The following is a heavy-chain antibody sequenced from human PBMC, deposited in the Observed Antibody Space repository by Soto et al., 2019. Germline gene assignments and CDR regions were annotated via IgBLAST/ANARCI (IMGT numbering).Heavy chain of an antibody. D-gene: IGHD7-27*01. V-gene: IGHV3-74*01. CDR3: ARGGARTTYWGLFDN. CDR2: LNPNGTFT. Sequence: EVQLVESGGGLVQPGGSLRLSCAGSGFTFSGYWMHWVRQAPGKGPVWVSRLNPNGTFTTNAGSVKGRFTISRDNAKNTVYLQMTSLRADDTAVYYCARGGARTTYWGLFDNWGQGTLVTVSS. CDR1: GFTFSGYW. J-gene: IGHJ4*02.